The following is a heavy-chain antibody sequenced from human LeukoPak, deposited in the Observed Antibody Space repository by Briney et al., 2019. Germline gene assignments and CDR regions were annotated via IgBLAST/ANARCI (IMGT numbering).Heavy chain of an antibody. D-gene: IGHD3-10*01. CDR1: GVSISSYY. V-gene: IGHV4-4*07. CDR2: IYTSGTT. J-gene: IGHJ6*04. Sequence: SETLSLTCNVSGVSISSYYWSWIRQPAGKGLEWIGRIYTSGTTNYNPSLKSRVTMSVDTSKNQFSLRLTSVTAADTAVYYCATTYGSGSYYNVDVWGKGTTVTVSS. CDR3: ATTYGSGSYYNVDV.